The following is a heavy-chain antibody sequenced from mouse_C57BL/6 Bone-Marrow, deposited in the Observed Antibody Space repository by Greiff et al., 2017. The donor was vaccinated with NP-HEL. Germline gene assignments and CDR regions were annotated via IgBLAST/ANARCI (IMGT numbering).Heavy chain of an antibody. CDR3: ARHEGYYGSSLDY. Sequence: EVKLVESGGDLVKPGGSLKLSCAASGFTFSSYGMSWVRQTPDKRLEWVATISSGGSYTYYPDSVKGRFTISRDNAKNTLYLQMSSLKSEDTAMYYCARHEGYYGSSLDYWGQGTTLTVSS. CDR2: ISSGGSYT. V-gene: IGHV5-6*02. D-gene: IGHD1-1*01. J-gene: IGHJ2*01. CDR1: GFTFSSYG.